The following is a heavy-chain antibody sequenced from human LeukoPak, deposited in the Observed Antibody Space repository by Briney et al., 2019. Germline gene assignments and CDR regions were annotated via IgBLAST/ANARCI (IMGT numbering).Heavy chain of an antibody. V-gene: IGHV3-53*01. J-gene: IGHJ4*02. Sequence: GGSLRLSCAASGFTVSSNYMSWVRQAPGKGLEWVSVIYSGGSTYYADSVKGRFTISRDTSKNTLYLQMNSLRAEDTAVYYCASNDFWSGYSTAYWGQGTLVTVSS. D-gene: IGHD3-3*01. CDR1: GFTVSSNY. CDR3: ASNDFWSGYSTAY. CDR2: IYSGGST.